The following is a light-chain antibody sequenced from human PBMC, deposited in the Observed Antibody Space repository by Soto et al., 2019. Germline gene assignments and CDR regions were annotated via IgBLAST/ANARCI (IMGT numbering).Light chain of an antibody. CDR3: HQSYTLPLT. CDR1: QSIATY. V-gene: IGKV1-39*01. CDR2: AAS. Sequence: DIQMTQSPPSLSASVGDRVTIACRASQSIATYLNWYQQRPGQAPQLLISAASTLRSGVPSRFSGSGSGTDFTLTIDSLHPEDFPSYYFHQSYTLPLTFGQGTRL. J-gene: IGKJ5*01.